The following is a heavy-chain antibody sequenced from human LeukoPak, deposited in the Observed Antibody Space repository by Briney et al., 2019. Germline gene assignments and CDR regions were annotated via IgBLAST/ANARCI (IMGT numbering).Heavy chain of an antibody. D-gene: IGHD6-13*01. V-gene: IGHV4-4*07. CDR3: ARHPQLVREGWFDP. Sequence: PSETLSLTCTVSGGSISSYYWSWIRQPAGKGLEWIGRIYTSGSTNYNPSLKSRVTMSVDTSKNQFSLKLSSVTAADTAVYYCARHPQLVREGWFDPWGQGTLVTVSS. J-gene: IGHJ5*02. CDR1: GGSISSYY. CDR2: IYTSGST.